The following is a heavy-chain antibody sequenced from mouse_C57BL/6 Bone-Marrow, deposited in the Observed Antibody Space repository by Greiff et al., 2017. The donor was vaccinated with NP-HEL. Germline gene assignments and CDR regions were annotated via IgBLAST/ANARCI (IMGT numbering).Heavy chain of an antibody. CDR2: IRLKSDNYAT. D-gene: IGHD1-1*01. V-gene: IGHV6-3*01. J-gene: IGHJ2*01. CDR3: TGGAVVGDYFDY. CDR1: GFTFSNYW. Sequence: EVKLVESGGGLVQPGGSMKLSCVASGFTFSNYWMNWVRQSPEKGLEWVAQIRLKSDNYATYYAESVKGRFTISRDDSKSSVYLQMNNLRAEDTGIYYCTGGAVVGDYFDYWGQGTTLTVSS.